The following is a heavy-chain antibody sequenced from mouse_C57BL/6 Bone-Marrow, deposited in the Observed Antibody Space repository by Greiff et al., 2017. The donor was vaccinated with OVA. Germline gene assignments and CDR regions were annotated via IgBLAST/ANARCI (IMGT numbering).Heavy chain of an antibody. D-gene: IGHD4-1*02. Sequence: EVKLVGSGGGLVKPGGSLKLSCAASGFTFSSYAMSWVRQTPEKRLEWVATISDGGSYTYYPDNVKGRFTISRDNAKNNLYLQMSHLKSEDTAMYYCASNWAWFAYWGQGTLVTVSA. V-gene: IGHV5-4*03. CDR1: GFTFSSYA. J-gene: IGHJ3*01. CDR2: ISDGGSYT. CDR3: ASNWAWFAY.